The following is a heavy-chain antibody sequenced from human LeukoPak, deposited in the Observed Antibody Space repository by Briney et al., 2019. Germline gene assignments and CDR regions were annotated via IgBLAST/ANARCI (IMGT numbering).Heavy chain of an antibody. CDR2: IYYSGST. Sequence: SETLSLTCTVSGGSISSYYWSWIRQPPGKGLEWIGYIYYSGSTNYNPSLKSRVTISVDTSKNQFSLKLSSVTAADTAVYYCARVDYGGNSWYFDYWGQGTLVTVSS. J-gene: IGHJ4*02. CDR3: ARVDYGGNSWYFDY. D-gene: IGHD4-23*01. CDR1: GGSISSYY. V-gene: IGHV4-59*01.